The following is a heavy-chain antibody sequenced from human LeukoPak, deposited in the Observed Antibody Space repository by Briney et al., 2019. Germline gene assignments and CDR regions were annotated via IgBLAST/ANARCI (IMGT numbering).Heavy chain of an antibody. D-gene: IGHD1-26*01. Sequence: GGSLRLSCAASGFTVSSNYMSWVRQAPGKGLEWVSAISGSGGRIYYGASVKGRFTISRDNSKNTLNLQMNSLYYCATSKYSGSYWGQGTLVTVSS. CDR3: SY. CDR2: ISGSGGRI. J-gene: IGHJ4*02. V-gene: IGHV3-23*01. CDR1: GFTVSSNY.